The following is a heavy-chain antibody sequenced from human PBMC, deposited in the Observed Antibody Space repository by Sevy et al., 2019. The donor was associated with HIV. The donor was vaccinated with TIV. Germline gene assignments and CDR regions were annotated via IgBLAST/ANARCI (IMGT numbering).Heavy chain of an antibody. Sequence: GGSLRLSCAASGFTFSGYAMHWVRQAPGKGLEWVAVISYDGSNKYYADSVKGRFTISRDNSKNTLFLQGNSLRAEDKAVYYCARECRYYDYVWWGQGALVTVSS. CDR1: GFTFSGYA. CDR3: ARECRYYDYVW. J-gene: IGHJ4*01. CDR2: ISYDGSNK. V-gene: IGHV3-30*04. D-gene: IGHD3-16*01.